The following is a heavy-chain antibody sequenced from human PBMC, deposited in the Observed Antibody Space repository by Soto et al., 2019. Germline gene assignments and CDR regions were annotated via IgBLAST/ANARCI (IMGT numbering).Heavy chain of an antibody. J-gene: IGHJ5*02. CDR1: GGTFSSYA. Sequence: ASVKVSFKASGGTFSSYAISWLRQAPGQGLEWMGGIIPIFGTANYAQKFQGRVTITADKSTSTAYMELSSLRSEDTAVYYCARDPGGVTGTDPWGQGTLVTVSS. CDR3: ARDPGGVTGTDP. D-gene: IGHD1-20*01. V-gene: IGHV1-69*06. CDR2: IIPIFGTA.